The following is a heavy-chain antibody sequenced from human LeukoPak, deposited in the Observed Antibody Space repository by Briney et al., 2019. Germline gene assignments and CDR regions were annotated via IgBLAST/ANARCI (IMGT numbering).Heavy chain of an antibody. CDR1: GGTFSSYA. Sequence: SVKVSCKASGGTFSSYAISWVRQAPGQGLEWMGGIIPTFGTANYAQKFQGRVTITADESTSTAYMELSSLRSEDTAVYYCARDYLVVATITETYYYYYGMDVWGKGTTVTVSS. J-gene: IGHJ6*04. V-gene: IGHV1-69*01. CDR2: IIPTFGTA. D-gene: IGHD5-12*01. CDR3: ARDYLVVATITETYYYYYGMDV.